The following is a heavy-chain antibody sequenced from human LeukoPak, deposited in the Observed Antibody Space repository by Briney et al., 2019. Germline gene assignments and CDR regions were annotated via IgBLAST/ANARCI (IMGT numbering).Heavy chain of an antibody. D-gene: IGHD6-6*01. CDR2: ISYDGSNK. Sequence: PGGSLRLSCAASGFTFSSYGMHWVRQAPGKRLEWVAVISYDGSNKYYADSVKGRFTISRDNSKNTLYLQMNSLRAEDTAVYYCAKEKYSSSDWFDPWGQGTLVTVSS. CDR1: GFTFSSYG. CDR3: AKEKYSSSDWFDP. J-gene: IGHJ5*02. V-gene: IGHV3-30*18.